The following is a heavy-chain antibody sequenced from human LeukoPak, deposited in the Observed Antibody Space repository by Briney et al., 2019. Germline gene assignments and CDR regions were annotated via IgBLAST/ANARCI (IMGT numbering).Heavy chain of an antibody. Sequence: PGRSLRLSCAASGFTFSSYAMSTVRQAPGKGLEWVSVITGSGGFTQYADSVKGRFTISRDNSKNTVYLQMNSLRVEDTALYYCVRSLDYWGQGTLVTVSS. J-gene: IGHJ4*02. CDR3: VRSLDY. CDR2: ITGSGGFT. CDR1: GFTFSSYA. V-gene: IGHV3-23*01.